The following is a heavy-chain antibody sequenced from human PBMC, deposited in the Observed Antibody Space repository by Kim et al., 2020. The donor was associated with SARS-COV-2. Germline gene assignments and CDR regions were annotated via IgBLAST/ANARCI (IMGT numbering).Heavy chain of an antibody. CDR2: VYPGDSET. J-gene: IGHJ6*02. CDR1: GYSFTTYY. Sequence: GESLKISCKGSGYSFTTYYIGWVRQMPGKGLEWMGIVYPGDSETIYSPSFQGQVTISADESISTAYLQWTSLKASDTAMYFCARSIAPGVYHFHGMDVWGQGTTVTVSS. V-gene: IGHV5-51*01. CDR3: ARSIAPGVYHFHGMDV. D-gene: IGHD6-6*01.